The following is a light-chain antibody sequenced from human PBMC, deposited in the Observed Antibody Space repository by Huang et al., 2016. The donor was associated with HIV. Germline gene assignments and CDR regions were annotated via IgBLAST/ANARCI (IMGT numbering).Light chain of an antibody. J-gene: IGKJ2*01. Sequence: DIPMTQSPSTLSASVGDRVTITCRASQSINDWLDWYQQKPGKAPHLLIYKASNLESGVPSRFSGSGSGTEVTLTINSLQPDDFATYYCQQYNDHSYTFGQGTKLEIK. CDR1: QSINDW. CDR3: QQYNDHSYT. V-gene: IGKV1-5*03. CDR2: KAS.